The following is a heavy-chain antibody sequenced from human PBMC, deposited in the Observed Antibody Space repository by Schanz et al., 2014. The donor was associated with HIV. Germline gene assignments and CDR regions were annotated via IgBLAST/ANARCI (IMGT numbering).Heavy chain of an antibody. D-gene: IGHD2-2*01. Sequence: QVQLVESGGGVVQPGRSLRLSCTASGFTFSGSGMHWVRQAPGKGLELAAVISNEGSYKYYADSVKGRFTISRDNSKNTLYLQMNSLRIEDTAVYYCAKDTVARLVVPEGGMDVWGRGTTVTVSS. J-gene: IGHJ6*02. CDR1: GFTFSGSG. CDR2: ISNEGSYK. V-gene: IGHV3-30*19. CDR3: AKDTVARLVVPEGGMDV.